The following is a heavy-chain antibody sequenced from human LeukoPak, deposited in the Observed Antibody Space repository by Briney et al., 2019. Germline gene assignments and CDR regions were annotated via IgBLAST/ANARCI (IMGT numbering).Heavy chain of an antibody. CDR2: INPDTGA. D-gene: IGHD5-18*01. Sequence: GASVTVSCKASGHTFTDYYIHGVRQAPGQGLEWMGWINPDTGAQYAEKFQGRVTMTRDTSSSAAYLELNRLRSDDTALYYCARGYGFHHGVDYWGQGTLVAVSS. J-gene: IGHJ4*02. V-gene: IGHV1-2*02. CDR1: GHTFTDYY. CDR3: ARGYGFHHGVDY.